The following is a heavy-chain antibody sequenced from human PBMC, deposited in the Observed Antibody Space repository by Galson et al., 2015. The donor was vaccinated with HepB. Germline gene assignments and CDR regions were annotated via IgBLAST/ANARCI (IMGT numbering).Heavy chain of an antibody. CDR3: ARHTAVSGTRGFAM. Sequence: ETLSLTCTLSGGSSTTNWWSWVCQSPRKGLERIGETSHGGNTYFHPSLTGRADIFLDASKNQFSLNLHSVTAADTAIYFCARHTAVSGTRGFAMWGQGTLVTVSS. V-gene: IGHV4/OR15-8*01. D-gene: IGHD6-19*01. J-gene: IGHJ3*02. CDR2: TSHGGNT. CDR1: GGSSTTNW.